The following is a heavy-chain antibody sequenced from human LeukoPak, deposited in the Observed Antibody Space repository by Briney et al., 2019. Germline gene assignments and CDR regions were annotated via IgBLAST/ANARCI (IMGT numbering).Heavy chain of an antibody. J-gene: IGHJ4*02. CDR1: GFNFNNFA. Sequence: GGCLRLSCAASGFNFNNFAMSWVRQAPGKGLEWLSAMTGPADTTYYAESVKGRFTISRDYSKSMVFLQMNSLRVEDTAIYYCAKGAEIDHWGQGTLVTVSS. CDR3: AKGAEIDH. CDR2: MTGPADTT. V-gene: IGHV3-23*01.